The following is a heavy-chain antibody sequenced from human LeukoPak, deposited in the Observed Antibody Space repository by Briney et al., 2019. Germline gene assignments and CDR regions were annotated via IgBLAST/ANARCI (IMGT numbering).Heavy chain of an antibody. CDR2: MNPNSGNT. Sequence: ASVKVSCKASGGTFSSYDINWVRQATGQGLEWMGWMNPNSGNTGYAQKFQGRVTMTRNTSISTAYMELSSLRSEDTAVYYCASSFSGYDWAKFDYWGQGTLVTVSS. D-gene: IGHD5-12*01. CDR3: ASSFSGYDWAKFDY. J-gene: IGHJ4*02. CDR1: GGTFSSYD. V-gene: IGHV1-8*02.